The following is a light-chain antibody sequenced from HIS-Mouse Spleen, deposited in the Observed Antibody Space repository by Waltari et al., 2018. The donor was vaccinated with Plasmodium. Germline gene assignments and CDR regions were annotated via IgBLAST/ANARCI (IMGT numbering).Light chain of an antibody. Sequence: SYELTQPPSVSVSPGQTASITCPGDKLGDKYACWYQQKPGQSPVLVIYQDSKRPSGIPERFSGNTATLTISGTQAMDEADYYCQAWDSSTVVFGGGTKLTVL. V-gene: IGLV3-1*01. CDR2: QDS. CDR3: QAWDSSTVV. CDR1: KLGDKY. J-gene: IGLJ2*01.